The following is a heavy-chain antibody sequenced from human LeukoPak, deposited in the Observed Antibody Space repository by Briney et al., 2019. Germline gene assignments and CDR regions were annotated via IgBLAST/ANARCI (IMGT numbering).Heavy chain of an antibody. CDR1: GFTFSDHY. V-gene: IGHV3-72*01. Sequence: GGSLRLSCAASGFTFSDHYMDWVRQAPGKGLEWVGRIRKKVNSYTTEYAATVKGRLTISRDDSKNSLYLQMNSLKTEDTAVYYCAKDKDKYQLLWFDPWGQGTLVTVSS. J-gene: IGHJ5*02. CDR3: AKDKDKYQLLWFDP. D-gene: IGHD2-2*01. CDR2: IRKKVNSYTT.